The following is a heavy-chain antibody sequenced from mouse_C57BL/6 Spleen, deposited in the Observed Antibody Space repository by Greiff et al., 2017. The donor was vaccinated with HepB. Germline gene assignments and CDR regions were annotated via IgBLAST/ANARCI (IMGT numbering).Heavy chain of an antibody. CDR3: TRVYYGNSAWFAY. J-gene: IGHJ3*01. Sequence: EVQVEESGEGLVKPGGSLKLSCAASGFTFSSYAMSWVRQTPEKRLEWVAYISSGGDYIYYADTVKCRFTISRDNARNTLYLQMSSLKSEDTALYDCTRVYYGNSAWFAYWGQGTLVTVSA. D-gene: IGHD2-1*01. V-gene: IGHV5-9-1*02. CDR1: GFTFSSYA. CDR2: ISSGGDYI.